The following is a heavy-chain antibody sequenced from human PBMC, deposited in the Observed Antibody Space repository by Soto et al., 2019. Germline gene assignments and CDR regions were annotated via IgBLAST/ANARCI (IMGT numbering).Heavy chain of an antibody. CDR3: ARGRMVRGVIRSVFYYYGMDV. J-gene: IGHJ6*02. V-gene: IGHV4-4*02. Sequence: SETLSLTCAVSGGSISSSNWWSWVRQPPGKGLEWIGEIYHSGSTNYNPSLKSRVTISVDKSKNQFSLKLSSVTAADTAVYYCARGRMVRGVIRSVFYYYGMDVWGQGTTVTVSS. D-gene: IGHD3-10*01. CDR2: IYHSGST. CDR1: GGSISSSNW.